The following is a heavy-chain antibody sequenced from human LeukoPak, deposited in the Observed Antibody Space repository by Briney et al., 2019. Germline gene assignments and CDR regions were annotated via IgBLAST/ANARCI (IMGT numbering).Heavy chain of an antibody. CDR2: VYYSGST. D-gene: IGHD5-24*01. CDR1: GGSISSGGYY. V-gene: IGHV4-31*03. J-gene: IGHJ4*02. Sequence: SETLSLTCTVSGGSISSGGYYWSWIRRHPGKGLEWIGYVYYSGSTYYNPSLKSRVTISVDTSKNQFSLKLSSVTAADTAVYYCARGLGEMATISPFDYWGQGTLVTVSS. CDR3: ARGLGEMATISPFDY.